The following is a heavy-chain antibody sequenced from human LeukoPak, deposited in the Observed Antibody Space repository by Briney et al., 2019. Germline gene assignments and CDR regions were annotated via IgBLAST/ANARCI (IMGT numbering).Heavy chain of an antibody. CDR3: AKDRGRGYSYGYGYYFDY. CDR2: IRYAGSNK. V-gene: IGHV3-30*02. J-gene: IGHJ4*02. CDR1: GFTFSSYG. Sequence: GGSLRLSCAASGFTFSSYGMHWVRQAPGKGLEWVAFIRYAGSNKYYADSVKGRFTISRDNSKNTLYLQMNSLRAEDTAVYYCAKDRGRGYSYGYGYYFDYWGQGTLVTVSS. D-gene: IGHD5-18*01.